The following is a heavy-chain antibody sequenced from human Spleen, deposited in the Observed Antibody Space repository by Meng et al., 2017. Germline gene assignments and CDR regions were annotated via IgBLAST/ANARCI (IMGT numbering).Heavy chain of an antibody. D-gene: IGHD6-19*01. CDR1: GFTFDESA. V-gene: IGHV3-9*01. J-gene: IGHJ4*02. Sequence: SLKISCAASGFTFDESAMHWVRQAPGKGLEWVSGISWNTGSIGYADSVKGRFTISRDNAKNSLYLQMNSLRAEDTALYYCAKAIAVAGTDYFDYWGQGTLVTVSS. CDR3: AKAIAVAGTDYFDY. CDR2: ISWNTGSI.